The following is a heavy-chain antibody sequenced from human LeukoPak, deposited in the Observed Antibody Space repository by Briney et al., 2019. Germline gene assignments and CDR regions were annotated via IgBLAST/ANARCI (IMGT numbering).Heavy chain of an antibody. CDR2: IYYSEST. D-gene: IGHD2-2*01. V-gene: IGHV4-59*01. CDR3: ARGGEYQLLPFDY. CDR1: GGSISSYY. Sequence: SETLSLTCSVSGGSISSYYWSWIRQPPGKGLEWIGYIYYSESTNYNPSLKSRVTISVDTSKNLFSLKLGSVTAADTAVYYCARGGEYQLLPFDYWGQGTLVTVSS. J-gene: IGHJ4*02.